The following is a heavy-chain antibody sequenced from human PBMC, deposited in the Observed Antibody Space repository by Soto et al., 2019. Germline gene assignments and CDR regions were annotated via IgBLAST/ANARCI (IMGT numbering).Heavy chain of an antibody. J-gene: IGHJ4*02. CDR3: ARDQWELLRSEYADVDY. Sequence: QVQLVESGGGLVQPGGSLRLSCAASGFTFSDYYMSWIRQAPGKGLEWVSYISSSGSTIYYADSVKGRFTISRDNAKNSLYLQMNSLRAEDTAVYYCARDQWELLRSEYADVDYWGQGTLVTVSS. V-gene: IGHV3-11*01. D-gene: IGHD1-26*01. CDR2: ISSSGSTI. CDR1: GFTFSDYY.